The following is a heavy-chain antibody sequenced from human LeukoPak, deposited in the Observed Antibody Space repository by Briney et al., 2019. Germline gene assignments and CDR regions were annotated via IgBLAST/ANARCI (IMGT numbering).Heavy chain of an antibody. CDR3: ARKIGAYYYYMDV. J-gene: IGHJ6*03. CDR1: GGSISSYY. V-gene: IGHV4-59*01. Sequence: SETLSLTCTVSGGSISSYYWSWIRQPPGKGLEWIGYIYYSGSTNYNPSLKSRVTISVDTSKNQFSLKLSSVTAADTAVYYCARKIGAYYYYMDVWGKGTMVTVSS. D-gene: IGHD3-10*01. CDR2: IYYSGST.